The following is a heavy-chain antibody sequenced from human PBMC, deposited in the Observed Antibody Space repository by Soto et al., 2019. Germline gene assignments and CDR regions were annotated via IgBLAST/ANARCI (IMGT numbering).Heavy chain of an antibody. J-gene: IGHJ6*02. CDR2: IYSGGNT. CDR1: EFSVSSNY. CDR3: ARTRLYDASGYYYYYYGMDV. Sequence: EVQLVESGGGLIQPGGSLRLSCAASEFSVSSNYMSWVRQAPGKGLEWVSVIYSGGNTYYADSVKGRFAVSRDISKNTLFLEMSSLRVEDTAVHYCARTRLYDASGYYYYYYGMDVWGQGTTVTVSS. D-gene: IGHD3-22*01. V-gene: IGHV3-53*01.